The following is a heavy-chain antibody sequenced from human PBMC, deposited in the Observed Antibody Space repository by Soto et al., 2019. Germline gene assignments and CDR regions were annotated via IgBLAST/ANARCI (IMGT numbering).Heavy chain of an antibody. CDR3: AWAYCSGGRCYSYFDY. Sequence: QVQLVQSGAEVKKPGSSVKVSCKASGGTFSSYTISWVRQAPGQGLEWMGRIIPILGIANYAQKFQGRVTINADKSTSTAYMELSSLISEDTAVYYCAWAYCSGGRCYSYFDYWGQGTLVTVSS. J-gene: IGHJ4*02. V-gene: IGHV1-69*02. CDR2: IIPILGIA. D-gene: IGHD2-15*01. CDR1: GGTFSSYT.